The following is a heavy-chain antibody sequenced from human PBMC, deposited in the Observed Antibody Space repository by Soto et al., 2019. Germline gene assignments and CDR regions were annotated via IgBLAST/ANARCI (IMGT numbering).Heavy chain of an antibody. J-gene: IGHJ6*02. CDR1: GFTLTSYS. CDR3: VRERGLSSYYGMDV. Sequence: GGSLRLSCAASGFTLTSYSMNWVRQASGKGLEWVSSISSSSSHIYYADSVKGRFTISRDNARNSLYLQMNSLRAEGTAVYYCVRERGLSSYYGMDVWGQGTTVTVSS. CDR2: ISSSSSHI. D-gene: IGHD3-10*01. V-gene: IGHV3-21*03.